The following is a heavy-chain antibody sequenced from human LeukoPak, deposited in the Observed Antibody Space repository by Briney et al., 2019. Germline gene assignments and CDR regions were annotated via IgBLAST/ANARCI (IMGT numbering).Heavy chain of an antibody. CDR3: ARRSRNGLDAFDI. D-gene: IGHD2-8*01. J-gene: IGHJ3*02. CDR2: IDPNNGDT. Sequence: ASVKVSCKASAYTLTGYYLHCVPQAPGQGPEWMGWIDPNNGDTEYAQKFQGRVTMTRVRSRSTDYMELSRLKSDDTGVYYCARRSRNGLDAFDIWGQGTMVTVSS. V-gene: IGHV1-2*02. CDR1: AYTLTGYY.